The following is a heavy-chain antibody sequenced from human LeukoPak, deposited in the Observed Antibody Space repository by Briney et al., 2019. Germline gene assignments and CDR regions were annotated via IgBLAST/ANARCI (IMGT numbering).Heavy chain of an antibody. Sequence: SETLSLTCAVYGGSFSGYYWSWIRQPPGKGLEWIGEINHSGSTNYNPSLKSRVTVSVDTSKNQFSLKLSSVTAADTAVYYCARGLSAIVYWGQGTLVTVSS. CDR3: ARGLSAIVY. CDR1: GGSFSGYY. V-gene: IGHV4-34*01. D-gene: IGHD2-15*01. J-gene: IGHJ4*02. CDR2: INHSGST.